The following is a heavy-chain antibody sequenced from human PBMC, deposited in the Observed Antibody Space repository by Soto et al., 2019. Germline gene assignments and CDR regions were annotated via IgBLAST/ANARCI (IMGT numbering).Heavy chain of an antibody. CDR1: GGSFSGYY. CDR3: ARVSQYSSIVQH. D-gene: IGHD6-13*01. V-gene: IGHV4-34*01. Sequence: ETLSLTCAVSGGSFSGYYWSWIRQPPGKGLEWIGEINHSGSTRYNPSLESRVTISVDTSKNQFSLNLNSVTAADTAVYYCARVSQYSSIVQHWGQGALVTVSS. J-gene: IGHJ1*01. CDR2: INHSGST.